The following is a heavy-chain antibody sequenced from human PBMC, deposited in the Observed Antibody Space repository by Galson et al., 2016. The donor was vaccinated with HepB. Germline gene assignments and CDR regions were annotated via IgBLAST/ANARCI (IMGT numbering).Heavy chain of an antibody. Sequence: SLRLSCAASGFTFRSYWMHWVRQAPGKGLVWVSRINSDGSSTSYADSVKGRFTISRDNAKNTLYLQMNSLRAEDTAVYYCAKAYGSGSSFYYYYGMDVWGQGTTVTVSS. V-gene: IGHV3-74*01. CDR2: INSDGSST. J-gene: IGHJ6*02. CDR1: GFTFRSYW. CDR3: AKAYGSGSSFYYYYGMDV. D-gene: IGHD3-10*01.